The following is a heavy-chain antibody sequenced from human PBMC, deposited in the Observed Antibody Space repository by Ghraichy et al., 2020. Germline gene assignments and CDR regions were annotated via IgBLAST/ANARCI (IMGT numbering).Heavy chain of an antibody. J-gene: IGHJ6*03. CDR3: ARELELDYYYYMDV. V-gene: IGHV3-53*01. CDR1: GFTVSSNY. CDR2: IYSGGST. D-gene: IGHD1-7*01. Sequence: GGSLRLSCAASGFTVSSNYMSWVRQAPGKGLEWVSVIYSGGSTYYADSVKGRFTISRDNSKNTLYLQMNSLRAEDTAVYYCARELELDYYYYMDVWGKGTTVTVSS.